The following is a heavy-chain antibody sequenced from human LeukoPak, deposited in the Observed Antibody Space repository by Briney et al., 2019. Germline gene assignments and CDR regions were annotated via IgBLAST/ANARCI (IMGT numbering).Heavy chain of an antibody. CDR2: IYYSGST. D-gene: IGHD3-10*01. CDR3: ARSHYGSGSYYYYYGMGV. V-gene: IGHV4-59*08. J-gene: IGHJ6*02. Sequence: SETLSLTCTVSGGSISSYYWSWIRQPPGKGLEWIGYIYYSGSTNYNPSLKSRVTISVDTSKNQFSLKLSSVTAADTAVYYCARSHYGSGSYYYYYGMGVWGQGTTVTVSS. CDR1: GGSISSYY.